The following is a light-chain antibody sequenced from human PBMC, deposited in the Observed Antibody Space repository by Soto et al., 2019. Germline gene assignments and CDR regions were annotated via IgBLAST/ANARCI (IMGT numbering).Light chain of an antibody. CDR3: QLYGNFNPT. CDR2: AAS. Sequence: EIVLTQSPGTLSLSPGERATLSCRASQSVSSNYLAWYQQKPGQAPRLLIYAASSRVAGIPDRFSGSGSGTDFTHTISRLEPEEFAVYYCQLYGNFNPTFGQGTKVDIK. J-gene: IGKJ1*01. V-gene: IGKV3-20*01. CDR1: QSVSSNY.